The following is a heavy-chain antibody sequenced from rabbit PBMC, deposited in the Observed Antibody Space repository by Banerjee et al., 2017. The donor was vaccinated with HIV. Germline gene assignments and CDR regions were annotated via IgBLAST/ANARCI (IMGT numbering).Heavy chain of an antibody. J-gene: IGHJ4*01. V-gene: IGHV1S45*01. CDR1: GFDFSSIYY. CDR2: IDGGSSGST. Sequence: QEQLVESGGGLVQPEGSLTLTCKASGFDFSSIYYMCWVRQAPGKGLEWIACIDGGSSGSTYYASWAKGRFTISKTSSTTVTLQMTSLTAADTATYFCARAYADSYYPYYFDLWGPGTLVTVS. CDR3: ARAYADSYYPYYFDL. D-gene: IGHD8-1*01.